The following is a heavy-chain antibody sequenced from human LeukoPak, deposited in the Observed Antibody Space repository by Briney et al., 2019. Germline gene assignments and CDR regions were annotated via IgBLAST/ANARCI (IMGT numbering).Heavy chain of an antibody. V-gene: IGHV3-30*18. D-gene: IGHD2-21*02. CDR2: ISYDGSNK. J-gene: IGHJ4*02. CDR1: GFTFSSYG. CDR3: AKAYLMVVTARHNLLDFDY. Sequence: GRSLRLSCAASGFTFSSYGMHWVRQAPGKGLEWVAVISYDGSNKYYADSVKGRFTISRDNSKNTLYLQMNSLRAEDTAVYYCAKAYLMVVTARHNLLDFDYWGQGTLVTVSS.